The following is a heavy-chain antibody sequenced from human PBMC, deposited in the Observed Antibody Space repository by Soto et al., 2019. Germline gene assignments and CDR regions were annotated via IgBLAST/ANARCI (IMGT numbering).Heavy chain of an antibody. J-gene: IGHJ5*02. Sequence: EVQLVESGGGLVQPGRSLRLSCAASGFTFDDYAMHWVRQAPGKGLEWVSGISWNSGNIAYAGSVKGRFTISRDNAKNSLYLQMNSLRAEDTALYYCAKGDILTGSLVLDPWGQGTLVTVSS. CDR2: ISWNSGNI. D-gene: IGHD3-9*01. V-gene: IGHV3-9*01. CDR3: AKGDILTGSLVLDP. CDR1: GFTFDDYA.